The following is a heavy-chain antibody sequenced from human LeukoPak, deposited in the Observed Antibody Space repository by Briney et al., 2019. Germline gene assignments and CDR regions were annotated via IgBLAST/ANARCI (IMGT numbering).Heavy chain of an antibody. J-gene: IGHJ6*03. CDR3: ARWFCSGNTCYHMDV. V-gene: IGHV4-59*01. Sequence: NPSETLSLTCTVSGDSISSYYWSWIRQPPGEGLEWIGYIYSSGSTVYNPSLKSRVTMSEDTSKNQLSLRLSSVTAADTAVYYCARWFCSGNTCYHMDVWGKGTTVTVSS. CDR1: GDSISSYY. D-gene: IGHD2-15*01. CDR2: IYSSGST.